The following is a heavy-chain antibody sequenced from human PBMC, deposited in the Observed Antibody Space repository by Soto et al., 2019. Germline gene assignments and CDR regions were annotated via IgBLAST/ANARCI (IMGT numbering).Heavy chain of an antibody. J-gene: IGHJ4*02. Sequence: EVQLVESGGGLVKPGGSLRLSCAASGFTFSNAWMSWVRQAPGKGLEWVGRIKSKTDGGTTDYAAPVKGRFTISRDDSKNTLYLQMNSLKTEDTAVYYCTSIIRYFDWLYDYWGQGTLVTVSS. CDR2: IKSKTDGGTT. V-gene: IGHV3-15*01. CDR1: GFTFSNAW. CDR3: TSIIRYFDWLYDY. D-gene: IGHD3-9*01.